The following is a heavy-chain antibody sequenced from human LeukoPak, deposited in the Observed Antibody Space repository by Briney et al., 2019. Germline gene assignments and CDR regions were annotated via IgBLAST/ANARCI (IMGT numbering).Heavy chain of an antibody. V-gene: IGHV4-39*07. D-gene: IGHD2-21*01. J-gene: IGHJ6*03. CDR3: ASRARGEGEHAGAGYYYYMDV. CDR1: GGSISSSNYY. CDR2: IYYSGST. Sequence: SETLSLTCTVSGGSISSSNYYWGWIRQPPGKGLECIGSIYYSGSTYYNPSLKSRVSISVDTSKNQFSLKLSSVTAADTAVYYCASRARGEGEHAGAGYYYYMDVWGKGTTVTISS.